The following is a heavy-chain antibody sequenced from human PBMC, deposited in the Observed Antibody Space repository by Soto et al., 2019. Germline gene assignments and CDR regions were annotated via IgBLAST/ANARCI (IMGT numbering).Heavy chain of an antibody. CDR3: ARGIREQWLVLEWFDP. V-gene: IGHV1-69*13. CDR1: GGTFSSYA. CDR2: IIPIFGTA. D-gene: IGHD6-19*01. J-gene: IGHJ5*02. Sequence: SVKVSCKASGGTFSSYAISWVRQAPGQGLEWVGGIIPIFGTANYAQKFQGRVTITADESTSTAYMELSSLRSEDTAVYYCARGIREQWLVLEWFDPWGKGTMVTVSS.